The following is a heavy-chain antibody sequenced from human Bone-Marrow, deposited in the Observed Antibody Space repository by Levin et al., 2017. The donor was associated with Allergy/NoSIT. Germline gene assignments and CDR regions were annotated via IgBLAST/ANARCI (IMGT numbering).Heavy chain of an antibody. CDR2: ITYDGSNK. Sequence: LSLTCAASGFTFTSYAMHWVRQAPGKGLEWVAVITYDGSNKYYADSVKGRFTISRDNSKNTLYLQMNSLRAEDTAVYYCARDDSPRGVVNYYFDYWGQGTLVTVSS. V-gene: IGHV3-30-3*01. D-gene: IGHD1-26*01. CDR3: ARDDSPRGVVNYYFDY. CDR1: GFTFTSYA. J-gene: IGHJ4*02.